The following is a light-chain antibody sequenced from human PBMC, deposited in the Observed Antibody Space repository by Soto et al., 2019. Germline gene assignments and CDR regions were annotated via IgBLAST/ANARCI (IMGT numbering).Light chain of an antibody. CDR3: SSYTSSSTLEV. CDR1: RSDVGGYNF. Sequence: QSALTQPASVSGSPGQSITISCTGTRSDVGGYNFVSWYQQLPGQAPKLMIYEVRNRPSGVSNRFSGSKSGNTASLTISGLQADDEADYYCSSYTSSSTLEVFGTGTKLTVL. CDR2: EVR. V-gene: IGLV2-14*01. J-gene: IGLJ1*01.